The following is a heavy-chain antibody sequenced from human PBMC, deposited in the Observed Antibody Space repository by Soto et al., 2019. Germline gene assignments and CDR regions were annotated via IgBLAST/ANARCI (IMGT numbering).Heavy chain of an antibody. CDR2: IIAIIGTA. J-gene: IGHJ4*02. V-gene: IGHV1-69*13. D-gene: IGHD2-21*01. CDR1: GGTFSSYA. CDR3: ARGGEPIDY. Sequence: GASVKVSCKASGGTFSSYAISWVRQAPGQGLEWMGGIIAIIGTANYAQKFQGRVTITADASASTAYMELSSLRSEDTAVYYCARGGEPIDYWGQGTLVTVSS.